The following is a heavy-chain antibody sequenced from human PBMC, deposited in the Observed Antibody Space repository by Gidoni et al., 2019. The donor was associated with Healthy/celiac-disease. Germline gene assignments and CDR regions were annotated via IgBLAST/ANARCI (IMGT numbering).Heavy chain of an antibody. D-gene: IGHD6-13*01. CDR3: ARMDTSSENRPAPSWFDP. CDR2: MNPNSGNT. J-gene: IGHJ5*02. Sequence: QVQLVQSGAELKKPGASVKVSCKASAYTFTSYDINWVRQATGQGLEWMGWMNPNSGNTGYAQKLQGRITMTRNTSISTAYMDLSSLRSEDTAVYYCARMDTSSENRPAPSWFDPWGQGTLVTVSS. CDR1: AYTFTSYD. V-gene: IGHV1-8*01.